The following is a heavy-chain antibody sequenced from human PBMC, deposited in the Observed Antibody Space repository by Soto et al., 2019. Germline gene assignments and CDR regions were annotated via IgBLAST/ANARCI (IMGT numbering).Heavy chain of an antibody. CDR1: CGSISSYS. J-gene: IGHJ4*02. CDR2: IYYSGST. D-gene: IGHD6-13*01. CDR3: ASSRSSSWYLPLDY. V-gene: IGHV4-59*01. Sequence: SETQSLTSPVSCGSISSYSWSWIREPPGKGLEWIGYIYYSGSTNYNPSLKSRVTISVDTSKNQFSLKLSSVTAADTAVYYCASSRSSSWYLPLDYWGQGTLVTVSS.